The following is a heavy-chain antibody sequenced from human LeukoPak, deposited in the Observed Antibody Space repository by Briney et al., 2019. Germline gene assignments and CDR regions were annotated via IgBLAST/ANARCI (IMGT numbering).Heavy chain of an antibody. Sequence: GGSLRLSCAASGFTFSSYGMQWVRQAPGKGPEWVAFIRYDGSNKNYADSVKGRFTISRDNSKNTLYLQMNSLRDEDTAVYYCAKDERWLQPDYWGQGTLVTVSS. CDR1: GFTFSSYG. CDR3: AKDERWLQPDY. J-gene: IGHJ4*02. CDR2: IRYDGSNK. V-gene: IGHV3-30*02. D-gene: IGHD5-24*01.